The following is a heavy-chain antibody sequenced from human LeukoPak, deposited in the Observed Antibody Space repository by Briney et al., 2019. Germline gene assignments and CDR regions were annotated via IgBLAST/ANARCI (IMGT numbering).Heavy chain of an antibody. V-gene: IGHV1-18*01. Sequence: ASVKVSCKASGYTFTSYGISWVRQAPGQGLEWMGWISAYNGNTNYAQKLQGRVTMTTDTSTSTAYMELRSLRSDDTAVYYCARWDPPLDYGVGVSDYWGQGTLVTVSS. CDR1: GYTFTSYG. D-gene: IGHD4-17*01. CDR3: ARWDPPLDYGVGVSDY. J-gene: IGHJ4*02. CDR2: ISAYNGNT.